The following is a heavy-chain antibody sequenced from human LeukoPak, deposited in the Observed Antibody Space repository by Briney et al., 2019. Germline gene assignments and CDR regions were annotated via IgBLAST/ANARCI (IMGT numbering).Heavy chain of an antibody. J-gene: IGHJ5*02. CDR3: ARDTGIVVVPAAAYNWFDP. D-gene: IGHD2-2*01. CDR1: GFTFSSYS. CDR2: ISSSSSFI. Sequence: PGGSLRLSCAASGFTFSSYSMNWVRQAPGKGLEWVASISSSSSFIYYADSVKGRFTISRDNAKNSLYLQMNSLRAEDTAVYYCARDTGIVVVPAAAYNWFDPWGQGTLVTVSS. V-gene: IGHV3-21*01.